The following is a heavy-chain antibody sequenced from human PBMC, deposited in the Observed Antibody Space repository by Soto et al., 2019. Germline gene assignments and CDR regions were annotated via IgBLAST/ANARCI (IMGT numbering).Heavy chain of an antibody. CDR1: GFTFSSYA. CDR3: ARGLHGSSWYLPGY. CDR2: ISYDGSNK. V-gene: IGHV3-30-3*01. J-gene: IGHJ4*02. Sequence: QVQLVESGGGVVQPGRSLRLSCAASGFTFSSYAMHWVRQAPGKGLEWVAVISYDGSNKYYADSVKGRFTISRDNSKNTPYLQMNSLRAEDTAVYYCARGLHGSSWYLPGYWGQGTLVTVSS. D-gene: IGHD6-13*01.